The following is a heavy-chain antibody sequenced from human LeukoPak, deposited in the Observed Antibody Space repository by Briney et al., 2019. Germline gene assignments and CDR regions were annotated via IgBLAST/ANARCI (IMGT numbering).Heavy chain of an antibody. CDR2: INPKSGAT. CDR3: ARGGWWELLPGRDYCDH. Sequence: ASVKVSCKASGYTFTDYYIHWVRQAPGQGLDLMGWINPKSGATKSAKKFQGRVTVTRDSSISTVYLELSSLTSDDTAVYYCARGGWWELLPGRDYCDHWGQGTLVPVSS. J-gene: IGHJ4*02. V-gene: IGHV1-2*02. D-gene: IGHD1-26*01. CDR1: GYTFTDYY.